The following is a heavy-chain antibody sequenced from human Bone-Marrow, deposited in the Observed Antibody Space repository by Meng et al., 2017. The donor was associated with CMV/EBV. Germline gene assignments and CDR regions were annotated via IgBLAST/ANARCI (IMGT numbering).Heavy chain of an antibody. V-gene: IGHV2-5*02. CDR1: GFSLNSNGMG. CDR2: IYWDGDK. CDR3: AHRPTEGLFDY. J-gene: IGHJ4*02. Sequence: QINLKESGPALLKPTQTLTLTCTFSGFSLNSNGMGVGWIRKPPGKALEWLALIYWDGDKRYSPSLKSRLTITKDTSNNQVVLTMTNMGPVDTATYFCAHRPTEGLFDYWGQGTLVTVPQ.